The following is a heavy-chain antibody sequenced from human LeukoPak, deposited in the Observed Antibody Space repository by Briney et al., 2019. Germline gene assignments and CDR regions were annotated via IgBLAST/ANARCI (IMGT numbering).Heavy chain of an antibody. J-gene: IGHJ3*01. CDR3: ARGTVFRAFDL. CDR1: GFNVSSNY. D-gene: IGHD4-17*01. V-gene: IGHV3-53*04. CDR2: IYSGGYT. Sequence: GGSLRLSCAASGFNVSSNYMSWVRQAPGKGLEWVSVIYSGGYTYYADSVKGRFTIARHDSKNTVNLQMNSLRAKDTAVYFCARGTVFRAFDLWGQGTMVTVSS.